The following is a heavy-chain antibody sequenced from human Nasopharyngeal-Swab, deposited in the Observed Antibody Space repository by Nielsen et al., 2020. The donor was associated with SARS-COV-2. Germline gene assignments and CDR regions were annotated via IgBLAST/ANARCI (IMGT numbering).Heavy chain of an antibody. CDR2: INHDGSQK. Sequence: WGSLRLSCGASDFPFSPYWMSWFRQAPGKGLEWVANINHDGSQKYYVDSVKGRFTISRDNSKNSIYLQMDRLRVEDTAVYYCARESSAADYWGQGTLVTVSS. J-gene: IGHJ1*01. V-gene: IGHV3-7*01. D-gene: IGHD6-13*01. CDR1: DFPFSPYW. CDR3: ARESSAADY.